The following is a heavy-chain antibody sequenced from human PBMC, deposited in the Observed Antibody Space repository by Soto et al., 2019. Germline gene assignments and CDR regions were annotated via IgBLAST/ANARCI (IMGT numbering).Heavy chain of an antibody. Sequence: SETLSLTCSVSGASIHNGGYFWSWIRQSPEKGLEWIGHIHNSGSPYNNPSLRSRVTISADTSMNQFSLALTSVTAADTAIYYCATMGTPATGLYYFDFWGQGTLVTAPQ. V-gene: IGHV4-30-4*01. CDR2: IHNSGSP. J-gene: IGHJ4*02. CDR1: GASIHNGGYF. D-gene: IGHD2-15*01. CDR3: ATMGTPATGLYYFDF.